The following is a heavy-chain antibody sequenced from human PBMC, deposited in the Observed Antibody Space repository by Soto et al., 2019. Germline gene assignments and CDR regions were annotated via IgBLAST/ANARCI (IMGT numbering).Heavy chain of an antibody. V-gene: IGHV3-48*03. CDR3: ARXXPPTAREWGGMDV. CDR2: ISSSGTTI. CDR1: EFTFSSYE. D-gene: IGHD2-8*01. Sequence: EVQLVESGGGLVQPGGSLRLSCAASEFTFSSYEMNWVRQAPGKGLEWVSYISSSGTTIYYADSVKGRFTISRDNAKNSLYLQMNSLRAEDTAVXXXARXXPPTAREWGGMDVWGXGTTVIVSS. J-gene: IGHJ6*02.